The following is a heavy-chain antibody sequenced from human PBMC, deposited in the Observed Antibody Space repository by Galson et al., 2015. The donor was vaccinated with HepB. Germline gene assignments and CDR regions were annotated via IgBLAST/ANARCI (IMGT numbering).Heavy chain of an antibody. D-gene: IGHD1-26*01. CDR3: ARDPRELGEYLLDY. J-gene: IGHJ4*02. V-gene: IGHV3-21*01. Sequence: SLRLSCAASGFTFSSYSMNWVRQAPGKGLEWVSSISSSSSYIYYADSVKGRFTISRDNAKNSLYLQTNSLRAEDTAVYYCARDPRELGEYLLDYWGQGTLVTVSS. CDR2: ISSSSSYI. CDR1: GFTFSSYS.